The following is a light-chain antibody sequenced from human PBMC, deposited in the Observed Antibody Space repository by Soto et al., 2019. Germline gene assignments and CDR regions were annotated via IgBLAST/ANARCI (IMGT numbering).Light chain of an antibody. CDR2: DVS. J-gene: IGLJ3*02. CDR1: SGNVGGYNY. CDR3: CSYAGSYVFPGV. V-gene: IGLV2-11*01. Sequence: QSALTQPRSASGSPGQSVTISCTGTSGNVGGYNYVSWYQQHPGKAPKLMIYDVSKRPSWVPDRFAGSKSGNTASLTISGLHAVEEADYYCCSYAGSYVFPGVFGGGTKLTVL.